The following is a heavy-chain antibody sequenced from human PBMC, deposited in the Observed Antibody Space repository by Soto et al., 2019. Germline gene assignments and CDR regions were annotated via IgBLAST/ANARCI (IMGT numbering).Heavy chain of an antibody. D-gene: IGHD3-22*01. J-gene: IGHJ6*02. CDR3: ARGGSAERKTDGDSYHYYPMDV. Sequence: GGSLRLSCAASGFTFSSYWMSWVRQAPGKGLEWVANIKQDGSEKYYVDSVKGRFTISRDNAKNSLYLQMNSLRAEDTAVYYCARGGSAERKTDGDSYHYYPMDVWGQGTKVTFSS. CDR2: IKQDGSEK. V-gene: IGHV3-7*03. CDR1: GFTFSSYW.